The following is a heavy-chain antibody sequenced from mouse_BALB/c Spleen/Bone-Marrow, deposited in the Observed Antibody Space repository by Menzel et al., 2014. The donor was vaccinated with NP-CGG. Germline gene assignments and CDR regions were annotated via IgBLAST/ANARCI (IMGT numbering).Heavy chain of an antibody. CDR3: ASPYYRYDGFAY. J-gene: IGHJ3*01. CDR2: INPYNDGT. CDR1: GYTFTSYV. V-gene: IGHV1-14*01. D-gene: IGHD2-14*01. Sequence: EVQLQQSGPELVKPGASVKMSCKASGYTFTSYVMHWVKQKPGRGLKWIGYINPYNDGTKYNEKFKGKATLTSDKSSSTAYMELSSLTSEDTAVYYCASPYYRYDGFAYWGQGTLVTVSA.